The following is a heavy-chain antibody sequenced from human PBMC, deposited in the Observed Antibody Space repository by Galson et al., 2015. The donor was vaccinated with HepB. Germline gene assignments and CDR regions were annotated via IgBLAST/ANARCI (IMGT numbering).Heavy chain of an antibody. CDR1: GDSVSSNRAA. D-gene: IGHD3-16*01. V-gene: IGHV6-1*01. CDR2: THYRSKWFY. CDR3: ARSAGGLDY. J-gene: IGHJ4*02. Sequence: CAISGDSVSSNRAAWNWIRQSPSRGLEWLGRTHYRSKWFYGYAVSVKSRITINPDTSKNQFSLHLNSVTPEDTAVYYCARSAGGLDYWGQGTLVTVSS.